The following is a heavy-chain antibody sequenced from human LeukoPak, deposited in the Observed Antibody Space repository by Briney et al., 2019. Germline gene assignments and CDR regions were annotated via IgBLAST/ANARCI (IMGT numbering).Heavy chain of an antibody. D-gene: IGHD2-2*01. CDR1: GGSLSSGNYY. V-gene: IGHV4-61*01. J-gene: IGHJ5*02. CDR2: IYYSGST. Sequence: PSETLSLTCTVSGGSLSSGNYYWSWIRQPPGTGLEWLGYIYYSGSTNYNPSLKSRVTISVDTSKNQFSLKLNSVTAADTAVYYCARTTEDCSSTSCYQYWFDPWGQGTLVTVSS. CDR3: ARTTEDCSSTSCYQYWFDP.